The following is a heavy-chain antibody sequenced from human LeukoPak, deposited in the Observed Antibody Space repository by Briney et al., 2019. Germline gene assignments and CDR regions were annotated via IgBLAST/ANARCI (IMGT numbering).Heavy chain of an antibody. D-gene: IGHD4-17*01. J-gene: IGHJ4*02. V-gene: IGHV4-34*01. CDR3: ARGSTVTLRGYYFDY. CDR2: INHSGST. Sequence: SETLSLTCAVYGGSFSGYYWSWIRQPPGKGLEWIGEINHSGSTNYNPSLKSRVTISVDTSKNQFSLKLSSVTAADTAVYYCARGSTVTLRGYYFDYWGQGTLVTVSS. CDR1: GGSFSGYY.